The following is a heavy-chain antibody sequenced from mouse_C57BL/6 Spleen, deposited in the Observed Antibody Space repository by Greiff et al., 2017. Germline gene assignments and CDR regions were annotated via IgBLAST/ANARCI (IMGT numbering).Heavy chain of an antibody. J-gene: IGHJ2*01. Sequence: EVQLVESGPGLVKPSQSLSLTCSVTGYSITSGYYWNWIRQFPGNKLEWMGYISYDGSNNYNPSLKNRISITRDTSKNQFFLKLNSVTTEDTATYYCARDQGHYYGSSYDYWGQGTTLTVSS. CDR2: ISYDGSN. CDR1: GYSITSGYY. D-gene: IGHD1-1*01. V-gene: IGHV3-6*01. CDR3: ARDQGHYYGSSYDY.